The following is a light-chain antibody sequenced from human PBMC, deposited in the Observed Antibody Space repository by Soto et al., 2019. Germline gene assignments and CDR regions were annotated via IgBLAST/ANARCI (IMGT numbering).Light chain of an antibody. J-gene: IGLJ2*01. CDR1: SGDVGSYNS. CDR3: CSYAGSYTFDVV. CDR2: DVT. Sequence: SVLTQPRSVSGSPGQSVTISCTETSGDVGSYNSVSWYQHHPGKAPKLMIYDVTKRPSGVPDRFSGSKSGNTASLTISGLQAEDEADYYCCSYAGSYTFDVVFGGGTQLTVL. V-gene: IGLV2-11*01.